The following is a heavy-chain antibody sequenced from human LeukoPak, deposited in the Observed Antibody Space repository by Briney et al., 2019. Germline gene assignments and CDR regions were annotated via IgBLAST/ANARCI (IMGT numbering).Heavy chain of an antibody. Sequence: ASVKVSCKTSGYTFTFYYIHWVRQAPGQGLEWMGIINPHADSTTYAQKFQGRVTMTRDMSTSTVYMELSSLRSEDTAVYYCARNLAVNAFDIWGQGTMVTVSS. J-gene: IGHJ3*02. D-gene: IGHD6-19*01. CDR2: INPHADST. V-gene: IGHV1-46*01. CDR1: GYTFTFYY. CDR3: ARNLAVNAFDI.